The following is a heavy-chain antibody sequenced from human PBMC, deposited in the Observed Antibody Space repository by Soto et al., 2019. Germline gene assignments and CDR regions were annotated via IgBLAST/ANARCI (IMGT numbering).Heavy chain of an antibody. CDR1: GGSFSGYY. V-gene: IGHV4-34*01. D-gene: IGHD5-18*01. CDR2: INHSGST. Sequence: SETLSLTCAVYGGSFSGYYWSWIRQPPGKGLEWIGEINHSGSTNYNPSLKSRVTISVDTSKNQFSLKLSSVTAADTAVYYCARGSPRYSYGPGGLDYWGQGTLVTV. J-gene: IGHJ4*02. CDR3: ARGSPRYSYGPGGLDY.